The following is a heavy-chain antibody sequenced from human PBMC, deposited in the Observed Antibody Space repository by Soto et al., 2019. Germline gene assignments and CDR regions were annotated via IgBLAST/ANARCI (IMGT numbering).Heavy chain of an antibody. V-gene: IGHV1-3*01. CDR3: ARDSGSGSYYTMGFDY. D-gene: IGHD1-26*01. CDR1: GYTFTSYA. Sequence: QVQLVQSGAEVKKPGASVKVSCKASGYTFTSYAMHWVRQAPGQRLEWMGWINAGNGNTKYSQKFQGRVTITRDTSASTAYMELSSLRSEDTAVYYCARDSGSGSYYTMGFDYWGQGTLVTVSS. CDR2: INAGNGNT. J-gene: IGHJ4*02.